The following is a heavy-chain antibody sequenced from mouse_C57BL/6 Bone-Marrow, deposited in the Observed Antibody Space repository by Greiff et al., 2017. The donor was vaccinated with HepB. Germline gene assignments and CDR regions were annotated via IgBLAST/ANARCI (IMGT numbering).Heavy chain of an antibody. CDR1: GFNIKNTY. CDR2: IDPANGNT. D-gene: IGHD1-1*01. J-gene: IGHJ1*03. Sequence: VQLKESVAELVRPGASVKLSCTASGFNIKNTYMHWVKQRPEQGLEWIGRIDPANGNTKYAPKFQGKATITADTSSNTAYLQLSSLTSEDTAIYYCASPYYGSSYWYFDVWGTGTTVTVSS. CDR3: ASPYYGSSYWYFDV. V-gene: IGHV14-3*01.